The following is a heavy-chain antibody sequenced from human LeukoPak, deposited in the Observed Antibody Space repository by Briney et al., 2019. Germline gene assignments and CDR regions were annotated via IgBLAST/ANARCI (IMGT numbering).Heavy chain of an antibody. CDR3: AREEVDYYDSSGYRD. V-gene: IGHV3-53*05. CDR1: GFTISSNY. J-gene: IGHJ4*02. D-gene: IGHD3-22*01. CDR2: LYIGGTT. Sequence: AGSLRFSCAASGFTISSNYMSWVRQAPGKGLEWVSVLYIGGTTYYGDSVKGRFTISRDNSKNTVYLQMNSLRLEDTAVYYCAREEVDYYDSSGYRDWGQGTLVTVSS.